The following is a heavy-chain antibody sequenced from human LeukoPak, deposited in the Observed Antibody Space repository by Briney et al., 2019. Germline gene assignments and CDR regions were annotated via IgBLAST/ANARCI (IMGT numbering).Heavy chain of an antibody. CDR1: GFTFSSYE. CDR2: ISSSGSTI. Sequence: GGSVRLFCAASGFTFSSYEMNWVRQAPGKGLEWVSYISSSGSTIYYADSVKGRFTISRDNAKNSLYLQMNSLRAEDTAVYYCARQYCSGGSCYATTNWFDPWGQGTLVTVSS. J-gene: IGHJ5*02. V-gene: IGHV3-48*03. CDR3: ARQYCSGGSCYATTNWFDP. D-gene: IGHD2-15*01.